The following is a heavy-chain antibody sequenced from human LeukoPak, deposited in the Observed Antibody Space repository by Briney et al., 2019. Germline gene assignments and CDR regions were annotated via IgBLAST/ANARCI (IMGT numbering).Heavy chain of an antibody. CDR2: ISAYNGNT. D-gene: IGHD3-10*01. Sequence: GASVKVSCKASGYTFTSYGISWVRQAPGQALEWMGWISAYNGNTNYAQKLQGRVTMTTDTSTSTAYMELRSLRSDDTAVYYCARDLKLLWFGELFDYWGQGTLVTVSS. V-gene: IGHV1-18*01. CDR1: GYTFTSYG. CDR3: ARDLKLLWFGELFDY. J-gene: IGHJ4*02.